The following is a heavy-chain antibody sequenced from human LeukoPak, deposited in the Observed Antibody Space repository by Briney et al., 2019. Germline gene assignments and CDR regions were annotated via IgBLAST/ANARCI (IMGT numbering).Heavy chain of an antibody. J-gene: IGHJ4*02. CDR2: INHSGST. CDR3: ARRLGATLFDS. CDR1: GGSFSGYY. Sequence: PSETLSLTCAVYGGSFSGYYWSWIRQPPGKGLEWIGEINHSGSTNYNPSLKSRVTISLDTSKNQFSLKLTSVTAADTAVYYCARRLGATLFDSWGQGTLVTVSS. D-gene: IGHD1-26*01. V-gene: IGHV4-34*01.